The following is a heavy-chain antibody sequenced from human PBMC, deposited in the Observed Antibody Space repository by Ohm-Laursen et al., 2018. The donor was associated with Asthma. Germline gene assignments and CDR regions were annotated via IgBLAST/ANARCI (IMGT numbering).Heavy chain of an antibody. CDR2: ISYDGSNK. J-gene: IGHJ4*02. V-gene: IGHV3-30-3*01. CDR3: ARDPKDIVVVVAATPGYYFDY. D-gene: IGHD2-15*01. Sequence: SLRLSCAASGFTFSSYAMHWVRQAPGKGLEWVAVISYDGSNKYYADSVKGRFTISRDNSKNTLYLQMNSLRAEDTAVYYCARDPKDIVVVVAATPGYYFDYWGRGTLVTVSS. CDR1: GFTFSSYA.